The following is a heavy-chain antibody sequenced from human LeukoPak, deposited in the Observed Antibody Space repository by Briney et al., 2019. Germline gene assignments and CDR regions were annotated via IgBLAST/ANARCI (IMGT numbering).Heavy chain of an antibody. CDR2: ISHVGSNK. D-gene: IGHD3-3*01. V-gene: IGHV3-30-3*01. Sequence: HPGRSLRLSCAASGFTFSSFVMHWVRQAPXXXXXWXAVISHVGSNKYYADSVQGRFSISRDNSKNTLYLQMNSLRAEDTAVYYCARDFLRRGYDFWSGYYDYWGQGTLVTVSS. J-gene: IGHJ4*02. CDR1: GFTFSSFV. CDR3: ARDFLRRGYDFWSGYYDY.